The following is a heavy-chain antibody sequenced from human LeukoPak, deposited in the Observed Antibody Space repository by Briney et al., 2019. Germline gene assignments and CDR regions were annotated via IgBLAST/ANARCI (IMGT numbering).Heavy chain of an antibody. V-gene: IGHV3-23*01. CDR2: VSGSGDDT. D-gene: IGHD2-8*01. J-gene: IGHJ4*02. Sequence: SGGSLRLSCEASGFTFSNYDMNWVRQAPGKGLEWVSSVSGSGDDTYYADSVKGRFIISRDNSKTTMYLQMNSLRADDTAVYYCARDSMAWGQGTLVTVSS. CDR3: ARDSMA. CDR1: GFTFSNYD.